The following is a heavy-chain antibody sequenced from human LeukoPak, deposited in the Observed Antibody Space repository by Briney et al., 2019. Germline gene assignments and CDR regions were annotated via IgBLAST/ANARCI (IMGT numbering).Heavy chain of an antibody. D-gene: IGHD3-3*01. Sequence: PSETLSLTCTVSGGSISSYYWSWIRQPPGEGLEWIGYIYYSGSTNYNPSLKSRVTISVDTSKNQFSLKLSSVTAADTAVYYCASWSRQIYYFDYWGQGTLVTVSS. CDR3: ASWSRQIYYFDY. V-gene: IGHV4-59*01. J-gene: IGHJ4*02. CDR1: GGSISSYY. CDR2: IYYSGST.